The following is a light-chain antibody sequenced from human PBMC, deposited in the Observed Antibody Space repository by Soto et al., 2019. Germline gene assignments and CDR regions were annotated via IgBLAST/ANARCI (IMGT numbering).Light chain of an antibody. Sequence: QSVLSQPPSASGAPDQRVTISCSGSSSNIGSNFVYWYQQLPGTAPKLLIYRTDQRPSGVPDRFSGSKPGASASLVISGLRSEDEADYYCAAWDNSLRWVFGGGTKLTVL. CDR2: RTD. CDR3: AAWDNSLRWV. CDR1: SSNIGSNF. J-gene: IGLJ3*02. V-gene: IGLV1-47*01.